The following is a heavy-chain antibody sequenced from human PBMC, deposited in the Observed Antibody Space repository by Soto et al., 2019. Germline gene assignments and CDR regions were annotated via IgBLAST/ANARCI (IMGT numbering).Heavy chain of an antibody. CDR2: IIPIFGTA. CDR3: ARASIEARRGGWSDDVTYYYYGMDV. Sequence: SVKVSCKASGVTFSSYAISWVRQAPGQGLEWMGGIIPIFGTANYAQKFQGRVTITADESTSTAYMELSSLRSEDTAVYYCARASIEARRGGWSDDVTYYYYGMDVWGKGTTVTVSS. V-gene: IGHV1-69*13. CDR1: GVTFSSYA. D-gene: IGHD6-6*01. J-gene: IGHJ6*04.